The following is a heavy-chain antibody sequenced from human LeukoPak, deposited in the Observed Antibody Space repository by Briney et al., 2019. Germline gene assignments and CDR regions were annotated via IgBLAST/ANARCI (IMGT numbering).Heavy chain of an antibody. D-gene: IGHD3-10*01. Sequence: ASVKVSCKASRYTFTSYDINWVREAAGHGLEWMGWMNPNTGRTGYAQKFQGRITMTRDTSINTAYMELTNLRSEDTAIYYCARLSQTPDYYTLGGYYYLGYWGQGTPVTVSS. V-gene: IGHV1-8*01. J-gene: IGHJ4*02. CDR1: RYTFTSYD. CDR3: ARLSQTPDYYTLGGYYYLGY. CDR2: MNPNTGRT.